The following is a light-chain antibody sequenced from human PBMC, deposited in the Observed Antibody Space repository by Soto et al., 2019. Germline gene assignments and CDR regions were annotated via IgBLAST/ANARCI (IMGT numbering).Light chain of an antibody. V-gene: IGLV1-47*01. J-gene: IGLJ2*01. CDR3: AAWDDSLSAYVV. Sequence: QSVLTQPPSASGTPGQRVTISCSGSSSNIGRNYVYWYQQLPGTAPKLLIYRNNDRPSGVPERFSGSKSGTSASLAISGLRSEDEADYYCAAWDDSLSAYVVFGGGTKLTVL. CDR1: SSNIGRNY. CDR2: RNN.